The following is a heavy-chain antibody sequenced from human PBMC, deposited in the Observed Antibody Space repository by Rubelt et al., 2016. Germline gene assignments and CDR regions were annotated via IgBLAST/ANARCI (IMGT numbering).Heavy chain of an antibody. CDR1: GGSISSYY. Sequence: QVQLQESGPGLVKPSETLSLTCTVSGGSISSYYWSWIRQPPGKGLEWIGYFYYSGSAYYNPSLKSRVTISVDTSKNQFSLKLSSVTAADTAVYYCVGGTVTFDYWGQGTLVTVSS. J-gene: IGHJ4*02. CDR3: VGGTVTFDY. CDR2: FYYSGSA. V-gene: IGHV4-59*06. D-gene: IGHD4-17*01.